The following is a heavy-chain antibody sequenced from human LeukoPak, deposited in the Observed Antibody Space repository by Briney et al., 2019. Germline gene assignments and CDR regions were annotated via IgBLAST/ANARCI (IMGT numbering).Heavy chain of an antibody. CDR3: ARRAGGAFDI. J-gene: IGHJ3*02. Sequence: GGSLRLSCAASGFTFSNYWMTWVRQAPGRGPEWVANIKEDGSEKYHVDSVKGRFTISRDNAQSSLWLQMNSLRAEDTAVYYCARRAGGAFDIWGQGTMVTVSS. D-gene: IGHD6-19*01. CDR2: IKEDGSEK. CDR1: GFTFSNYW. V-gene: IGHV3-7*01.